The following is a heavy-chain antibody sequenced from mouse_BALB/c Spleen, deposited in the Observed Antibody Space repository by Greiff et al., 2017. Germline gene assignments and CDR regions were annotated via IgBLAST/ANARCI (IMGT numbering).Heavy chain of an antibody. D-gene: IGHD4-1*01. CDR3: ARTKTGTMDY. V-gene: IGHV5-12-2*01. Sequence: EVHLVESGGGLVQPGGSLKLSCAASGFTFSSYTMSWVRQTPEKRLEWVAYISNGGGSTYYPDTVKGRFTISRDNAKNTLYLQMSSLKSEDTAMYYCARTKTGTMDYWGQGTSVTVSS. J-gene: IGHJ4*01. CDR2: ISNGGGST. CDR1: GFTFSSYT.